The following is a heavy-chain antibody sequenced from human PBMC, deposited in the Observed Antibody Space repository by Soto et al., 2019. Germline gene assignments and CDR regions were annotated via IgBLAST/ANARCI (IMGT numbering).Heavy chain of an antibody. CDR2: IIPIFGTA. CDR1: GGTFNSYA. Sequence: SVKVSCKASGGTFNSYAISCERQAPGQGLEWMGGIIPIFGTANYAQNFHGRVTITADESTSTAYMGLSSLRSEDTAVYYCAGAGPYYDFWSGSNWFDPWGQGTLVTVSS. V-gene: IGHV1-69*13. J-gene: IGHJ5*02. D-gene: IGHD3-3*01. CDR3: AGAGPYYDFWSGSNWFDP.